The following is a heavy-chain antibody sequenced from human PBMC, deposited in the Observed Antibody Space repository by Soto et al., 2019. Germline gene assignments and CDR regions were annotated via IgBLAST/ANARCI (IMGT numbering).Heavy chain of an antibody. CDR2: ISYDGSNK. CDR3: ANDSLAAGGYITFDY. J-gene: IGHJ4*02. Sequence: QVQLVESGGGVVQPGRSLRLSCAASGFTFSSYGMHWVRQAPGKGLEWVAVISYDGSNKYYADSVKGRFTISRDNSKNTLYLQMNSLRAEDTAVYYCANDSLAAGGYITFDYWGQGTLVTVSS. CDR1: GFTFSSYG. V-gene: IGHV3-30*18. D-gene: IGHD3-22*01.